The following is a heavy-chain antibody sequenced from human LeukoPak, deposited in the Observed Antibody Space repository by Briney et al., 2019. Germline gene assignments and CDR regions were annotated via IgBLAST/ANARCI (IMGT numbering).Heavy chain of an antibody. CDR2: IYHSGST. Sequence: SQTLSLTCAVSGGSISSGGYSWSWIRQPAGEGLEWIGYIYHSGSTYYNPSLKSRVTISVDRSKNQFSLKLSYVPAAETAVYCCARVNIAVAGLDYWGQGTLVTVPS. D-gene: IGHD6-19*01. J-gene: IGHJ4*02. CDR1: GGSISSGGYS. V-gene: IGHV4-30-2*01. CDR3: ARVNIAVAGLDY.